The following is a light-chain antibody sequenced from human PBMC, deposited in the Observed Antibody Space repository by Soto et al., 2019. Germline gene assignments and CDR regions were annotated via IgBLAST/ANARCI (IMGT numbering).Light chain of an antibody. CDR1: SSNIGAGYD. CDR3: LSYVSSLSVL. J-gene: IGLJ2*01. Sequence: QSVLTQPPSVSGAPGQRVTISCTGSSSNIGAGYDVHWYQQLPGTAPKLLIYGNSNRPSGVTDRFSGSKSGTSASLAITGLQAENEADDYCLSYVSSLSVLFGGGTAVTVL. V-gene: IGLV1-40*01. CDR2: GNS.